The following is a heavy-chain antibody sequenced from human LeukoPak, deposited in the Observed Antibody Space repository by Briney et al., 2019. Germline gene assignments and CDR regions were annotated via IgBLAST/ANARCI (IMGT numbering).Heavy chain of an antibody. D-gene: IGHD5-12*01. CDR2: ISGSGGST. CDR1: GLTFSSYA. V-gene: IGHV3-23*01. J-gene: IGHJ4*02. CDR3: AKAPRGYDLALFDY. Sequence: GSLRLSCAASGLTFSSYAMSWVRQAPGKGLEWVSAISGSGGSTYYADSVKGRFTISRDNSKNTLYLQMNSLRAEDTAVYYCAKAPRGYDLALFDYWGQGTLVTVSS.